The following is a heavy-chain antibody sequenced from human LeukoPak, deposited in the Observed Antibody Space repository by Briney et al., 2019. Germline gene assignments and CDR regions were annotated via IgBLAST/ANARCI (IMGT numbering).Heavy chain of an antibody. Sequence: GGSLRLSCAASGFTFSSHALSRVRQAPGKGLEWVSSLSGSGYNTYYADSVKGRFTISRDNSKNTVYLQMNSLRAEDTAVYYCAKDPYGTRYFDYWGQGTLVTVSS. CDR1: GFTFSSHA. J-gene: IGHJ4*02. V-gene: IGHV3-23*01. CDR3: AKDPYGTRYFDY. CDR2: LSGSGYNT. D-gene: IGHD2-2*01.